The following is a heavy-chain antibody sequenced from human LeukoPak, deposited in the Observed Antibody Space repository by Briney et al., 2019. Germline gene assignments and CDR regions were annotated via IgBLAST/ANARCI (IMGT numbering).Heavy chain of an antibody. Sequence: SETLSLTCTVSGGSISSYYWSWIRQPPGKGLEWIGYIYYSGSTNYNPSLKSRVTISVDTSKNQFSLKLSSVTAADTAVYYCASRLWSGDYYYYMDVWGKGTTVTVSS. D-gene: IGHD3-10*01. CDR2: IYYSGST. CDR1: GGSISSYY. V-gene: IGHV4-59*08. CDR3: ASRLWSGDYYYYMDV. J-gene: IGHJ6*03.